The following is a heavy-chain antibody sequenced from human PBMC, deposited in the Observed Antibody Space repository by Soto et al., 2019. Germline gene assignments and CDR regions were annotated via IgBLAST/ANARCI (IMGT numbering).Heavy chain of an antibody. Sequence: SETLSLTCTVSGGSISSGDYYWSWIRQPPGKGLEWIGYIYDSGSTYYNPSLKSRVTISVDTSKNQFSLKLSSVTAADTAVYYCARGRILSIAAAGYYSDYLGQGTLVTVS. CDR2: IYDSGST. J-gene: IGHJ4*02. CDR3: ARGRILSIAAAGYYSDY. V-gene: IGHV4-30-4*01. D-gene: IGHD6-13*01. CDR1: GGSISSGDYY.